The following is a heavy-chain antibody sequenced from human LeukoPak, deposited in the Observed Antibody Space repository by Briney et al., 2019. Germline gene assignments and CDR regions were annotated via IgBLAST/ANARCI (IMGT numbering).Heavy chain of an antibody. V-gene: IGHV3-53*01. Sequence: GGSLRLSCAASGFTVSVNYMSWVRQAPGKGLEWVSVIYSGGSTYYADSVKGRFTISRDNSKNTVYLQMSSLRAEYTAVYYCARDGSYARSFDYWGQGTLVTVAT. J-gene: IGHJ4*02. CDR1: GFTVSVNY. CDR3: ARDGSYARSFDY. D-gene: IGHD2-2*01. CDR2: IYSGGST.